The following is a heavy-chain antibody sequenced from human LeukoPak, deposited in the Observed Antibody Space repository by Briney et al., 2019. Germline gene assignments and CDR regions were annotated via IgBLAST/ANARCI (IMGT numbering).Heavy chain of an antibody. CDR2: LKSKSGGGTT. J-gene: IGHJ4*02. V-gene: IGHV3-15*01. D-gene: IGHD3-3*01. CDR3: TRGSSWSGFGFDY. Sequence: GGSLRLSCAASGFTFSDAWMSWVRQGPGKGLEWVGRLKSKSGGGTTDYAAPVKDRFTISRDVSKNTLYLQMNSLKTEDTAVYYCTRGSSWSGFGFDYWGQGTLVTVSS. CDR1: GFTFSDAW.